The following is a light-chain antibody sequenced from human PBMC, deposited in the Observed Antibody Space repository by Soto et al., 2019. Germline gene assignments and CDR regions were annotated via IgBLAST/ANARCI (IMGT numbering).Light chain of an antibody. J-gene: IGKJ4*01. CDR3: QQYGSSPALT. V-gene: IGKV3-15*01. CDR1: LPISNK. CDR2: GAS. Sequence: DIVLTQSPATLSVSPGERATLSCRASLPISNKLAWYQQRPGQSLRLLIYGASARAHGVPARFSGSGSGTEFTLTISSLQSEDFAVYYCQQYGSSPALTFGGGTKVEIK.